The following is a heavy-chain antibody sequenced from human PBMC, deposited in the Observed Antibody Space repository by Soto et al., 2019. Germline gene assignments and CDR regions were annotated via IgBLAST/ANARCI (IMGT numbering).Heavy chain of an antibody. CDR3: ARSGYCQNGVGYFGVFDY. CDR2: MKPNSGNT. V-gene: IGHV1-8*01. J-gene: IGHJ4*02. D-gene: IGHD2-8*01. Sequence: ASVKVSCKASGYTFTSYDINWVRQAAGQGLEWMGWMKPNSGNTGYAQKFQGRVTMTRDTSTNTAYMELSGLRSEDTAVYYCARSGYCQNGVGYFGVFDYWGQGTLDIGSS. CDR1: GYTFTSYD.